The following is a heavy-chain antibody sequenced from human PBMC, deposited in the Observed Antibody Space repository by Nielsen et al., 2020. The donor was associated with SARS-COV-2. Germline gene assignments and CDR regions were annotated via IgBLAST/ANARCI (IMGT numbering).Heavy chain of an antibody. Sequence: GESLKISCAASGFTFSAYAMIWVRQAAGKGLEWVSAVSGDSAGTTYYADSVKGRFTISRDNSKNTLYLQMNSLRAEDTAVYYCARALSGSYRRAFDYWGQGTLVTVSS. CDR1: GFTFSAYA. D-gene: IGHD1-26*01. J-gene: IGHJ4*02. CDR3: ARALSGSYRRAFDY. CDR2: VSGDSAGTT. V-gene: IGHV3-23*01.